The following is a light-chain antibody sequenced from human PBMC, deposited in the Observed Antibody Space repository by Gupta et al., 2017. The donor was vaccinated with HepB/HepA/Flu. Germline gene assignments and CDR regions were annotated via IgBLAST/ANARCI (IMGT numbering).Light chain of an antibody. CDR2: WAS. V-gene: IGKV3-11*01. CDR1: LDINKD. J-gene: IGKJ2*01. CDR3: QHRTNWPPYT. Sequence: EVLLTQSPATLSLSPGERATLSCNSSLDINKDLAWYQQKGGQAPRLLIYWASRRVTGIPDRFSGSGSGTHFAPTVSSLDPQDFAAYFCQHRTNWPPYTFGQGTRLDI.